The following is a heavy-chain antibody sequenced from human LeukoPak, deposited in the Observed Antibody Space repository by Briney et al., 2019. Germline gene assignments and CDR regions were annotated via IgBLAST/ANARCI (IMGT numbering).Heavy chain of an antibody. J-gene: IGHJ5*02. D-gene: IGHD6-13*01. CDR1: GGSINSYY. V-gene: IGHV4-59*01. CDR2: IYYSGST. CDR3: ARLSAAGGSNWFAP. Sequence: QVQLQESGPGLVKPSETLSLTCTVSGGSINSYYWSWIRQPPGEGLEWIGYIYYSGSTNYSPSLKSRVTFSVDTSKNRFSLKLSSVTAADTAVYYCARLSAAGGSNWFAPWGQGTLVTVSS.